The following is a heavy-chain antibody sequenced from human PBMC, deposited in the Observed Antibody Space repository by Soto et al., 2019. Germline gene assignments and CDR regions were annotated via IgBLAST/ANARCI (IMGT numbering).Heavy chain of an antibody. CDR1: GFTLSGYA. D-gene: IGHD6-6*01. CDR3: ARRARQDFYYMDV. V-gene: IGHV3-64*01. CDR2: ISSNGVVT. Sequence: EVQLAESGGGLAQPGGSLRLSCAASGFTLSGYAMDWVRQAPGKGLEYVSGISSNGVVTYYANSVQGRFTISRDNSKNTVYLQMGSLRPEDMAVYYCARRARQDFYYMDVWGKGTTVTVSS. J-gene: IGHJ6*03.